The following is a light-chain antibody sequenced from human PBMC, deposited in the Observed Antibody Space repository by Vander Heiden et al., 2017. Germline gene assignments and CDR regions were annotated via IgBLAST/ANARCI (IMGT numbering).Light chain of an antibody. J-gene: IGKJ2*01. Sequence: DIQNSHSPSPLSPSLRARVTIPCRASQSFDNCLAWYQQKPGKAPKLLIYKASRLEAGVPSRISGSVSGTDFTLTISSLQPDDFATYYCQQYNSCPYSFGQGTKLEIK. V-gene: IGKV1-5*03. CDR2: KAS. CDR1: QSFDNC. CDR3: QQYNSCPYS.